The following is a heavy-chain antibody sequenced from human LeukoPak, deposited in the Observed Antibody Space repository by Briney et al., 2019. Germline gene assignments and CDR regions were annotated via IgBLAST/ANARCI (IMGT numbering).Heavy chain of an antibody. V-gene: IGHV2-5*02. CDR1: GFSLRTSGVG. D-gene: IGHD4-17*01. CDR3: AHSWDGDYVVDY. Sequence: SGPTLLKPTQTLTLTCTFSGFSLRTSGVGVGWIRQPPGKALEWLALIYWDDDKRYSPSLKSRLTITKDTSKNQVVLTMTNMDPVDTATYYCAHSWDGDYVVDYWGQGTLVTVSS. J-gene: IGHJ4*02. CDR2: IYWDDDK.